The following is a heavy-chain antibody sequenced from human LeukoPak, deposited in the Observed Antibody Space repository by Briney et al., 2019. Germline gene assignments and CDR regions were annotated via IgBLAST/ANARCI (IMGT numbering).Heavy chain of an antibody. D-gene: IGHD5-18*01. CDR3: VSPRGFSYGYFDY. V-gene: IGHV4-39*01. CDR2: VYYSKNT. Sequence: SETLSLTCTVSGGSISSSSAYWGWIRQPPGKRLEWIGSVYYSKNTYYNPSLKSRVTISADTSKNQFSLTLGSVSATDTAVYYCVSPRGFSYGYFDYWGQGTLVTVSS. J-gene: IGHJ4*02. CDR1: GGSISSSSAY.